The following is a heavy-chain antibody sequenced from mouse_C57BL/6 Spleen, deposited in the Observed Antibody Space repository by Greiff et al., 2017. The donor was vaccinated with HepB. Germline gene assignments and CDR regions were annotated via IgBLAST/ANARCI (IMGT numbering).Heavy chain of an antibody. J-gene: IGHJ2*01. V-gene: IGHV3-6*01. CDR2: ISYDGSN. CDR3: AGASYYSNYPYYFDY. D-gene: IGHD2-5*01. CDR1: GYSITSGYY. Sequence: ESGPGLVKPSQSLSLTCSVTGYSITSGYYWNWIRQFPGNKREWMGYISYDGSNNYNPSLKNRISITRDTSKNQFFLKLNSVTTEDTATYYCAGASYYSNYPYYFDYWGQGTTLTVSS.